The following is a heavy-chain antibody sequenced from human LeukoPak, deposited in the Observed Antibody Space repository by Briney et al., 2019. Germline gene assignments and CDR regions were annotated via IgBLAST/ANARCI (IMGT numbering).Heavy chain of an antibody. D-gene: IGHD2-2*01. J-gene: IGHJ4*02. Sequence: GASVKVSCKASGYTFTGYYMHWVRQAPGQGLEWMGWINPNSGGTNYAQKFQGRVTMTRDRSINTAYMELSRLGSDDTAVYFCARGDVVVPAAIEYYFDYWGQGTLVTVSS. CDR2: INPNSGGT. V-gene: IGHV1-2*02. CDR3: ARGDVVVPAAIEYYFDY. CDR1: GYTFTGYY.